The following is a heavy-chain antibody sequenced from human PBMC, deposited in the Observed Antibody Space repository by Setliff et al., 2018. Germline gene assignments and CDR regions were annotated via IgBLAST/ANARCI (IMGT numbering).Heavy chain of an antibody. CDR1: GYTFSNYG. CDR3: ARGGLGGYGLYYYYYGMDV. J-gene: IGHJ6*02. D-gene: IGHD5-12*01. V-gene: IGHV1-18*01. Sequence: ASVKVSCKASGYTFSNYGITWVRQAPGQGLEWMGWISAYSGNTKYAQKFQGRVIMTTDTSTSTAHMELRSLRSDDTAVYYCARGGLGGYGLYYYYYGMDVWGQGTTVTVSS. CDR2: ISAYSGNT.